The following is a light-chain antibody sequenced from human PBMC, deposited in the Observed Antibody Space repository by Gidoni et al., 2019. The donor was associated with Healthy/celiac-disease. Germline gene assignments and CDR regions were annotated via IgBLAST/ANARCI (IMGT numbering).Light chain of an antibody. CDR2: WAS. V-gene: IGKV4-1*01. CDR3: QQYYSTPLT. J-gene: IGKJ4*01. Sequence: DIVMTQSPDSLAVALGERSTINCKSSQSVLYSSNNQNYLAWYQQKPGQPPKLLIYWASTRDSGFPYRVSGSGSGTDFTLPISSLQAEDVTVYYCQQYYSTPLTFGGGTKVEIK. CDR1: QSVLYSSNNQNY.